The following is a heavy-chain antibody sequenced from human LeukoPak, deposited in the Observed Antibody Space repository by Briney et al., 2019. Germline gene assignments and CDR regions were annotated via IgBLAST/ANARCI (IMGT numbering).Heavy chain of an antibody. J-gene: IGHJ4*02. Sequence: GGSLRLSCAASGFTFSDYSMNWVRQAPGKGLEWISFVGISSGSTKYADSGKGRFTFLADRARNSLHVQMSRLRVEDTAVYYCARYHNYVFDNWGEGTLVTVSS. CDR1: GFTFSDYS. CDR2: VGISSGST. V-gene: IGHV3-48*01. CDR3: ARYHNYVFDN. D-gene: IGHD1-1*01.